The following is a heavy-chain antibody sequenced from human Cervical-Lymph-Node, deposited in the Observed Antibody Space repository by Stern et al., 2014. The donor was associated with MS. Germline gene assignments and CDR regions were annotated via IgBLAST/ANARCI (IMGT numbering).Heavy chain of an antibody. CDR2: MNPNSGKT. CDR1: GYTFTTYD. CDR3: ARVANSGTYFMRFFQH. V-gene: IGHV1-8*01. D-gene: IGHD1-26*01. Sequence: VQLVESGADVRKPGASVKVSCKASGYTFTTYDINWVPQAAGKGLVWMGWMNPNSGKTGYAQKFQGRKTMTKATSINTVYMLLDSLTSEDTAVYYCARVANSGTYFMRFFQHWGQGTEVTVSS. J-gene: IGHJ1*01.